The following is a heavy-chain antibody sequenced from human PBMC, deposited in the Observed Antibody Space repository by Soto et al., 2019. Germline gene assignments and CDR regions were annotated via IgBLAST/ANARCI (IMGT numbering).Heavy chain of an antibody. D-gene: IGHD3-10*01. J-gene: IGHJ6*02. CDR1: GYTYTGYY. CDR2: INANSGNT. CDR3: ARGPFGELSYV. Sequence: ASVKVSCKASGYTYTGYYMHWVRQAPGQGLEWMGWINANSGNTNYAQKFQGRVTITRDTSASTAYMELSSLRSEDTAVYYCARGPFGELSYVWGQGTTVTVSS. V-gene: IGHV1-2*02.